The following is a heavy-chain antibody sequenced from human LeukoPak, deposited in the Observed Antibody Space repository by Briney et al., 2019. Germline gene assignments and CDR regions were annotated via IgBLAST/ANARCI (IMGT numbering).Heavy chain of an antibody. D-gene: IGHD6-13*01. CDR2: IYSGGST. Sequence: GGSLRLSCAASGFTVSSNYMSWVRQAPGKGLEWVSVIYSGGSTYYADSVKGRFTISRDNSKNTLYLQMNSLRAEDTAVYYCARDPRIAAAGAPSGDYWGQGTLVTVSS. CDR3: ARDPRIAAAGAPSGDY. J-gene: IGHJ4*02. CDR1: GFTVSSNY. V-gene: IGHV3-53*01.